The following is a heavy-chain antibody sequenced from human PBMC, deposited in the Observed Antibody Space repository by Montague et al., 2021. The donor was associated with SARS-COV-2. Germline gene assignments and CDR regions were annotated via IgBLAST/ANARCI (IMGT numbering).Heavy chain of an antibody. CDR3: ARGSWHIVVVTAIRDGYYGMDV. V-gene: IGHV4-34*01. J-gene: IGHJ6*02. CDR1: GGSFSGYY. Sequence: SETLSLTCAVSGGSFSGYYWSWIRQPPGKGLEWIGEIYHSGSTDXXPSLKSRVTISVDTSKNQFSLKLSSVTAADTAVYYCARGSWHIVVVTAIRDGYYGMDVWGQGTTVTVSS. CDR2: IYHSGST. D-gene: IGHD2-21*02.